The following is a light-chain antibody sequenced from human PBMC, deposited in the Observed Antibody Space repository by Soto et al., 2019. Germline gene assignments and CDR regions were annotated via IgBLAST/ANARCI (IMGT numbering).Light chain of an antibody. Sequence: DIVMTQSPLSLPVTPGEPASISCRSSQSLLHGDGYNYLDWYLQKPGQSPQLLIFLGSNRASGVPDRFSGSGSGTDFTLTISRVEAEDFGVYYCMQPLQTPWTFGQGTQVEIK. V-gene: IGKV2-28*01. CDR3: MQPLQTPWT. CDR1: QSLLHGDGYNY. J-gene: IGKJ1*01. CDR2: LGS.